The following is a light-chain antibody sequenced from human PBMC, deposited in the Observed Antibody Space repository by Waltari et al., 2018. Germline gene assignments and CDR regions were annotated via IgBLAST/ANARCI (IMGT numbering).Light chain of an antibody. J-gene: IGKJ2*01. CDR3: QQYSNWYT. CDR2: DAS. CDR1: QNVSST. V-gene: IGKV3-15*01. Sequence: TQSPATLSLSPEETATLSCRASQNVSSTLAWYQQKPGQAPRLLIYDASTRATGIPARFSGSGSGTEFTLTISSLQSEDFAVYYCQQYSNWYTFGQGTKLEIK.